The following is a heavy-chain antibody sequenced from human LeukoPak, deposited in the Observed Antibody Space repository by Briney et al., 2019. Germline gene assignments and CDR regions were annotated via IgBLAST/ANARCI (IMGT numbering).Heavy chain of an antibody. CDR2: ISYDGSNK. D-gene: IGHD4-17*01. CDR3: ARLAHYGDYGV. CDR1: GFTFSSYA. V-gene: IGHV3-30*04. J-gene: IGHJ4*02. Sequence: QPGGSLRLSCAASGFTFSSYAMHWVRQAPGKGLEWVAVISYDGSNKYYADSVKGRFTISRDNSKNTLYLQMNSLRAEDTAVYYCARLAHYGDYGVWGQGTLVTVSS.